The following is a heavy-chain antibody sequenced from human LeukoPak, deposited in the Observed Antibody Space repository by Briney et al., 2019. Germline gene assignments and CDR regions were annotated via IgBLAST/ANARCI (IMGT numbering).Heavy chain of an antibody. CDR3: ARENDYYDSSGYTDY. V-gene: IGHV3-48*01. D-gene: IGHD3-22*01. CDR2: ISSSSSTI. Sequence: GGSLRLSCAASGFTFSSYSMNWVRQAPGKGLEWVSYISSSSSTIYYADSVKGRFTISRDNAKNSLYLQMNSLRAEDTAVYYCARENDYYDSSGYTDYWGQGTLVTVSS. J-gene: IGHJ4*02. CDR1: GFTFSSYS.